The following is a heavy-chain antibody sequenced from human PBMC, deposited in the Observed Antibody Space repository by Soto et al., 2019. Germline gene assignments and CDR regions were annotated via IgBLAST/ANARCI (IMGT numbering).Heavy chain of an antibody. CDR3: ARGSLGDTDYGMDV. J-gene: IGHJ6*02. Sequence: QVQLVQSGAEVKKPGFSVKVSCKASGGTFSSYTISWVRQAPGQGLEWMGRIIPILGIANYAQKFQGRVTITADKSTSTADMELSSLRSEDTAVYYCARGSLGDTDYGMDVWGQGTTVTVSS. CDR1: GGTFSSYT. V-gene: IGHV1-69*02. CDR2: IIPILGIA. D-gene: IGHD3-16*01.